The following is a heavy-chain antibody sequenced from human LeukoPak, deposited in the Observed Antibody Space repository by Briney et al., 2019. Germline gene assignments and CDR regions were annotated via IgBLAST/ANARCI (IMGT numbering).Heavy chain of an antibody. CDR1: GFTFSSYG. J-gene: IGHJ4*02. CDR3: AKSRAGWPADY. Sequence: GGSLRLSCAASGFTFSSYGMHRVRQAPGKGLEWVSAISGSGGSTYYADSVKGRFTISRDNSRNTLYLQMNSLRAEDTAVYYCAKSRAGWPADYWGQGTLVTVSS. D-gene: IGHD2-15*01. V-gene: IGHV3-23*01. CDR2: ISGSGGST.